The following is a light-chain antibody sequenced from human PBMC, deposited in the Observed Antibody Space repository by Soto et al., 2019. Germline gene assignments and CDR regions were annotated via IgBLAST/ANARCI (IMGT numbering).Light chain of an antibody. CDR1: RSVTNNY. Sequence: EIVLTQSPGTLSLSPGERATLSCRASRSVTNNYVAWYQRKPGQAPRLLIYGASSSATDIPGRFSVTGSGTDFRLTINRLEPEDFAVYYCHQYGSSPPTFGQGTKVEI. CDR2: GAS. V-gene: IGKV3-20*01. J-gene: IGKJ1*01. CDR3: HQYGSSPPT.